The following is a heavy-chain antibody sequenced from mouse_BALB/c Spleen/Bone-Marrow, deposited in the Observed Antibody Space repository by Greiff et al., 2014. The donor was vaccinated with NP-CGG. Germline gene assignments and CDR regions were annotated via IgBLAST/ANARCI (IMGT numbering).Heavy chain of an antibody. CDR2: ISDGGSYT. CDR3: ARDRGVQGYAMDY. D-gene: IGHD2-14*01. CDR1: GFTFSDYY. V-gene: IGHV5-4*02. Sequence: EVQGVESGGGLVKPGGSLKLSCAASGFTFSDYYMYWVRQAPEKRLEWVATISDGGSYTYYPDSVKGRFTISRDIAKNNLYLQMSSLKSEDTAMYYCARDRGVQGYAMDYWGQGTSVTFSS. J-gene: IGHJ4*01.